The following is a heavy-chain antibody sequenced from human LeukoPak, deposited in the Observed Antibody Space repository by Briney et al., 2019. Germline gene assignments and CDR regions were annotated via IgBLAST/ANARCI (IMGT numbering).Heavy chain of an antibody. D-gene: IGHD3-22*01. Sequence: GGSLRLSCAASGFTFSSYEMNWVRQAPGKGLEWVSYISNSGSTIYYADSVKGRFTISRDNAKNSLYLQMKSLRAEDTAVYYCARNTYYYDSSGYSHPEYFDYWGQGTLVTVSS. CDR2: ISNSGSTI. CDR3: ARNTYYYDSSGYSHPEYFDY. CDR1: GFTFSSYE. J-gene: IGHJ4*02. V-gene: IGHV3-48*03.